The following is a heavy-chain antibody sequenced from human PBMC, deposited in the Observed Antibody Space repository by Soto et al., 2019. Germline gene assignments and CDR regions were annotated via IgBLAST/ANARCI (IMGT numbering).Heavy chain of an antibody. Sequence: GGSLRLSCAASGFTFDDYAMHWVRQAPGKGLEWGSGISWNSGSIGYADSVKGRFTISRDNAKNSLYLQMNSLRAEATALYYCAKPIAARYYYYYCMDVWGQGTTVTVSS. V-gene: IGHV3-9*01. CDR1: GFTFDDYA. J-gene: IGHJ6*02. D-gene: IGHD6-6*01. CDR3: AKPIAARYYYYYCMDV. CDR2: ISWNSGSI.